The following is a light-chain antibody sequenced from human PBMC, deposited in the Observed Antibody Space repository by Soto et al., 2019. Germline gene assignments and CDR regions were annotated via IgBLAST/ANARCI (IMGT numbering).Light chain of an antibody. V-gene: IGLV2-11*01. CDR3: CSYAGSPYV. CDR2: DVS. Sequence: QPVLTQPRSVSGSPGQSVTISCTGTSIDVGGYKYVSWYQQHPGKAPKLMIYDVSERPSGVPDRFSGSKSGNTASLTISGLHAEDEADYYCCSYAGSPYVFGTGTKLTVL. J-gene: IGLJ1*01. CDR1: SIDVGGYKY.